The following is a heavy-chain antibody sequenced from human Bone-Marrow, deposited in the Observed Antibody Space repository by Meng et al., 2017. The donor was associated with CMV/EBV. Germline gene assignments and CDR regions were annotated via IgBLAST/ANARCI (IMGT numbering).Heavy chain of an antibody. J-gene: IGHJ6*01. V-gene: IGHV5-51*01. CDR2: IYPNDFHT. Sequence: GESLKISCKAFGYSFTTFSIGWVRQMPGEGLEWMGTIYPNDFHTRYSPSFQGQVTISADTSINTAYLQWRSLRASDSAIYYCARQRGLPYGMDVWGQGNTVNGAS. CDR1: GYSFTTFS. CDR3: ARQRGLPYGMDV.